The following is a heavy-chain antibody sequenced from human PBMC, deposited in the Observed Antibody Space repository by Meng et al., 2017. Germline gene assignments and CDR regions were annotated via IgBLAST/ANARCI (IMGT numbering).Heavy chain of an antibody. J-gene: IGHJ6*01. CDR2: ISGSCGST. D-gene: IGHD6-13*01. Sequence: GGSLRLSCAASGFTFSSYAMSWVRQAPGKGLEWVSAISGSCGSTYYADSVKGRFTISRDNSKNTLYLQMNSLRAEDTAVYYCAKQEQQLVLWYYGMDVWGQGTTVTGSS. V-gene: IGHV3-23*01. CDR3: AKQEQQLVLWYYGMDV. CDR1: GFTFSSYA.